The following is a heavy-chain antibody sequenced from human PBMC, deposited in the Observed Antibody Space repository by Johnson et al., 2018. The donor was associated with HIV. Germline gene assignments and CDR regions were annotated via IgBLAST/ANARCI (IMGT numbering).Heavy chain of an antibody. CDR2: INLNGGST. CDR1: GFSFDDYG. CDR3: AKPRHSGWYKEGAFHM. Sequence: EVQLVESGGSVVRPGGSLRLSCEASGFSFDDYGMAWVRQFPGKGLEWISGINLNGGSTSYSDSVKGRFTISRDNAKISLYLQMNSLRAEDKALYYCAKPRHSGWYKEGAFHMWGQGTMVTVSS. V-gene: IGHV3-20*04. J-gene: IGHJ3*02. D-gene: IGHD6-19*01.